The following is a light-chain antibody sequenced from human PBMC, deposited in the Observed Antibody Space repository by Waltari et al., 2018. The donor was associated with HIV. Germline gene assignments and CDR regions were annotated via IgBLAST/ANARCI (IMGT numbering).Light chain of an antibody. CDR2: EVY. CDR1: SSAVGGYDH. J-gene: IGLJ2*01. CDR3: SSYTRSNTLV. V-gene: IGLV2-14*01. Sequence: QSALTQTASVSGSPGQSITISCTGTSSAVGGYDHVSWYQQHPGNAPKLVIYEVYTRPSRLSHRFACFKSGNTASLTISWLQAEDEADYFCSSYTRSNTLVFGGWTKVTVL.